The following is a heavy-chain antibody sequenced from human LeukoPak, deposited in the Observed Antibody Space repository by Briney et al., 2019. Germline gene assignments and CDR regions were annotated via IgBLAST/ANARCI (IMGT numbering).Heavy chain of an antibody. CDR2: IGGDGTTT. CDR3: ASSIVVPGHY. J-gene: IGHJ4*02. CDR1: GFTFSSYW. Sequence: GGSLRLSCTASGFTFSSYWMYWVRQAPGKGLVWVSHIGGDGTTTGYADSVKGRFTISRDNAKNTLYLQMNSLRVEDTAVYYCASSIVVPGHYWGQGTLVTVSS. D-gene: IGHD6-19*01. V-gene: IGHV3-74*01.